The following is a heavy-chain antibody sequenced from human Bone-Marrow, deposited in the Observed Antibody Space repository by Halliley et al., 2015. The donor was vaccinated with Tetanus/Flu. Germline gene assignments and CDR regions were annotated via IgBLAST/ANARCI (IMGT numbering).Heavy chain of an antibody. J-gene: IGHJ4*02. D-gene: IGHD2-21*02. V-gene: IGHV3-23*01. CDR2: IRSRGAKT. Sequence: IRSRGAKTFHADSGKGRFTLSRDNSKNSVFLQMDSLRAEETAVYYCAKADAYCGGDCYPSLDHWGQGIRVSVSS. CDR3: AKADAYCGGDCYPSLDH.